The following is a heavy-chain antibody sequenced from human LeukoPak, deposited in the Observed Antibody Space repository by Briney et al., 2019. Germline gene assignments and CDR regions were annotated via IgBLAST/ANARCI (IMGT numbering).Heavy chain of an antibody. J-gene: IGHJ4*02. CDR2: INHSGST. D-gene: IGHD3-16*02. V-gene: IGHV4-34*01. CDR3: ARSSSHYDYVWGSYRYDY. CDR1: GGSFSGYY. Sequence: EPSETLSLTCAVYGGSFSGYYWSWIRQPPGKGLEWIGEINHSGSTNYNPSLKSRVTISVDTSKNQFSLKLSSVTAADTAVYFCARSSSHYDYVWGSYRYDYWGQGALVTVSS.